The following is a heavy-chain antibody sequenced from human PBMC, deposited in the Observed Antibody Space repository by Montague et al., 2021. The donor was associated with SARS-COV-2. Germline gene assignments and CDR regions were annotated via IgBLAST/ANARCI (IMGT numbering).Heavy chain of an antibody. CDR2: IDWDEDQ. J-gene: IGHJ4*02. CDR1: GFSLNTSGMC. D-gene: IGHD4-17*01. Sequence: PALVKPTQTLTLTCTFSGFSLNTSGMCVSWIRQPPGKALEWLALIDWDEDQYYSTSLKTRLTISKDTSKNQVVLTMTNMDPIDTATYYCARSYGDYRDSYFDYWGQGILVTVSS. CDR3: ARSYGDYRDSYFDY. V-gene: IGHV2-70*01.